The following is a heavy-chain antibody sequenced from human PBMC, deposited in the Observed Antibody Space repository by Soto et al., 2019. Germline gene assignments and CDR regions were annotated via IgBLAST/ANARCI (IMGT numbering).Heavy chain of an antibody. J-gene: IGHJ4*02. CDR1: GQSFSGHS. V-gene: IGHV4-34*01. Sequence: QVQLQQWGAGLVKPSETLSLSCAVYGQSFSGHSWAWIRQPPGKGLEWIGEISESGSTYYNPSLKSRVPISTDTSKNQFSLKLNSVTAAETAAYFCARGSGIVALPGELEDVNYDFWGQGTLVNVSS. CDR3: ARGSGIVALPGELEDVNYDF. CDR2: ISESGST. D-gene: IGHD1-1*01.